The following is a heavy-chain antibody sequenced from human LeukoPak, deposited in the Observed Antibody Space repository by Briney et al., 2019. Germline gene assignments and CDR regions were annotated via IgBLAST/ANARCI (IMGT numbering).Heavy chain of an antibody. CDR3: ARDGGSSWYFDY. CDR1: GFTFSSYA. V-gene: IGHV3-23*01. Sequence: PGGSLRLSCAASGFTFSSYAMTWVRQAPGKGLEWVSAISHSGGSTYYADSVKGRFTISRDNSKNTLYLQMSSLRAEDTAVYYCARDGGSSWYFDYWGQGTLVTVSS. J-gene: IGHJ4*02. D-gene: IGHD6-13*01. CDR2: ISHSGGST.